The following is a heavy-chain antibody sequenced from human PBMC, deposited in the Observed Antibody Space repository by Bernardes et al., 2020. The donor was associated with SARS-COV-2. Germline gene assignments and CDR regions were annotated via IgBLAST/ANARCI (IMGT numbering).Heavy chain of an antibody. D-gene: IGHD2-15*01. CDR1: GFTFSSYA. J-gene: IGHJ4*02. Sequence: GGSLRLSCAASGFTFSSYAMSWVRQAPGKGLEWVSAISGSGGSTYYADSVKGRFTISRDNSKNTLYLQMNSLRAEDTAVYYCAKDHDLCSGGSCYLFDYWGQGTLVTVSS. V-gene: IGHV3-23*01. CDR2: ISGSGGST. CDR3: AKDHDLCSGGSCYLFDY.